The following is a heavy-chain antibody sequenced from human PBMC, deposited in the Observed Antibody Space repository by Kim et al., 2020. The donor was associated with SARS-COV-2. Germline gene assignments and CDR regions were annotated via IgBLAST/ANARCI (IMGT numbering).Heavy chain of an antibody. CDR1: GFTFSNYA. V-gene: IGHV3-23*01. Sequence: GGSLRLSCEASGFTFSNYAMSWVRQAPGTGPEWVSGINTRAGAYYVDSVKGRFTISRDNSKNTPYLHMSNLRTEDTAAYYCAKETAAAGELVFDYWGQG. CDR2: INTRAGA. D-gene: IGHD6-13*01. CDR3: AKETAAAGELVFDY. J-gene: IGHJ4*02.